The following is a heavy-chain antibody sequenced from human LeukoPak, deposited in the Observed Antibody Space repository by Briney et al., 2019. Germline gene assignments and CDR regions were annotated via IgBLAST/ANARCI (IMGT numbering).Heavy chain of an antibody. CDR1: RYTFTSYY. CDR2: INPSGGST. CDR3: ARERGAGLSSSWVDY. V-gene: IGHV1-46*01. D-gene: IGHD6-13*01. Sequence: ASVKVSCKASRYTFTSYYMHWVRQAPGQGLEWMGIINPSGGSTSYAQKFQGRVTMTRDTSTSTVYMELSSLRSEDTAVYYCARERGAGLSSSWVDYWGQGTPVAVSS. J-gene: IGHJ4*02.